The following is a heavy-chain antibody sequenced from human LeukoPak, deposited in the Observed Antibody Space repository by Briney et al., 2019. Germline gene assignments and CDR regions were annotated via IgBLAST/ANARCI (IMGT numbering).Heavy chain of an antibody. J-gene: IGHJ4*02. CDR2: IFYSGTT. D-gene: IGHD2-21*02. CDR3: ARATAVSMYYFDY. CDR1: GGSISGYY. Sequence: SETLSLTCTVSGGSISGYYWGWIRQPPGKGLEYIGFIFYSGTTNYNPSLKSRVTISVDTSKNQFSLKLSSVTAADTAVYYCARATAVSMYYFDYWGQGTLVTVSS. V-gene: IGHV4-59*08.